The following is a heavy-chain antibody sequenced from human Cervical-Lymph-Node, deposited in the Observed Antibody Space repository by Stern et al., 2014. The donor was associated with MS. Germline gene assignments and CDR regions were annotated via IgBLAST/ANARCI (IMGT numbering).Heavy chain of an antibody. CDR3: ATTRWDLFTWNWFDP. J-gene: IGHJ5*02. Sequence: DQLVESGPGLVKPSQTLSLTCTVSGGSISSSGYYWSWIRQPADKGLEGIGRLHDSGSTYYNPSLKSRVTISMDTAQNQFSLDIPSAAAADTAVYYCATTRWDLFTWNWFDPWGQGTLVTVSS. D-gene: IGHD1-26*01. CDR1: GGSISSSGYY. CDR2: LHDSGST. V-gene: IGHV4-61*02.